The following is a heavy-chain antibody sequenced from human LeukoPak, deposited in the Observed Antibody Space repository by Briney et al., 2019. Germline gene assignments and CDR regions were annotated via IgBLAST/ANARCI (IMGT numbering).Heavy chain of an antibody. J-gene: IGHJ3*02. CDR2: ISCNSGSI. CDR1: GFTFDDYA. Sequence: GGSLRLSCAASGFTFDDYAMHWVRQAPGKGLEWVSGISCNSGSIGYADSVKGRFTISRDNAKNSLYLQMNSLRAEDTALYYCAKVISGWYTDAFDIWGQGTMVTVSS. V-gene: IGHV3-9*01. D-gene: IGHD6-19*01. CDR3: AKVISGWYTDAFDI.